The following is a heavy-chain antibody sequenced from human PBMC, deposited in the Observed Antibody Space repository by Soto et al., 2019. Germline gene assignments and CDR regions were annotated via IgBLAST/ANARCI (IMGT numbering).Heavy chain of an antibody. V-gene: IGHV1-69*13. J-gene: IGHJ4*02. Sequence: SVKVSCKASGGTLSRYAISWVRVAPGQGLEWMGGIIPVFGTPKYAQKFQGRVTITADESTSTAYMELRSLRSEDTAVYYCARVSDCSGGGCYSSFDYWGQGTLVTVPQ. CDR1: GGTLSRYA. CDR3: ARVSDCSGGGCYSSFDY. D-gene: IGHD2-15*01. CDR2: IIPVFGTP.